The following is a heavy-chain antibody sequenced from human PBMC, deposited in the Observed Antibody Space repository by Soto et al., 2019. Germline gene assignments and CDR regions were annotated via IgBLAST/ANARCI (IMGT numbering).Heavy chain of an antibody. CDR3: ARHVAKGYCSGGSCYPTHPHNWFDP. CDR1: GGSISSSSYY. D-gene: IGHD2-15*01. J-gene: IGHJ5*02. Sequence: PSETLSLTCTVSGGSISSSSYYWGWIRQPPGKGLEWIGSIYYSGSTYYNPSLKSRVTISVDTSKNQFSLKLSSVTAADTAVYYCARHVAKGYCSGGSCYPTHPHNWFDPWGQGTLVTVSS. V-gene: IGHV4-39*01. CDR2: IYYSGST.